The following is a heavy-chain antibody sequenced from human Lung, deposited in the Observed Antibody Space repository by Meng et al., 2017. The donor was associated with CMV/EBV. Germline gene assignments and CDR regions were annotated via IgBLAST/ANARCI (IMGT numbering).Heavy chain of an antibody. Sequence: EVQLVESGGGLGKPGGSLRLSCRGSGSGFIFSNLWINWVRQAPGKGLEWVGRIKSKFDGETTDYAAPVKGRFTISRDDSRNTLYLYMNSLKTEDTAVYYCTTDRPRSGGKTHDYWGQGTLVTVSS. CDR2: IKSKFDGETT. V-gene: IGHV3-15*01. CDR1: GSGFIFSNLW. J-gene: IGHJ4*02. D-gene: IGHD4-23*01. CDR3: TTDRPRSGGKTHDY.